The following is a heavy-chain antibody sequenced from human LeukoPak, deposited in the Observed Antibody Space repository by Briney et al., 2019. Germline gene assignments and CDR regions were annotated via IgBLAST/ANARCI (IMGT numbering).Heavy chain of an antibody. V-gene: IGHV1-8*01. CDR1: GYTFTSYD. D-gene: IGHD2-15*01. J-gene: IGHJ3*02. CDR3: ARGEVAALLDAFDI. Sequence: GASVKVSCKASGYTFTSYDINWVRQATGQGLEWMGWMNPNSGNTGYAQKFQGRVTMTRNTSISTAYIELSSLRSEDTAVYYCARGEVAALLDAFDIWGQGTMVTVSS. CDR2: MNPNSGNT.